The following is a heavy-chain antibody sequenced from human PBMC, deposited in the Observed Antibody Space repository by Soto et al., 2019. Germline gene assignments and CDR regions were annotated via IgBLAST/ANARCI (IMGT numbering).Heavy chain of an antibody. V-gene: IGHV4-34*01. J-gene: IGHJ6*02. CDR3: ASGGASYYYYGMDV. Sequence: PSETLSLTCAVYGGSSSGYYWSWIRQPPGKGLEWIGEINHSGSTNYNPSLKSRVTISVDTSKNQFSLKLSSVTAADTAVYYCASGGASYYYYGMDVWGQGTTVTVSS. CDR1: GGSSSGYY. CDR2: INHSGST.